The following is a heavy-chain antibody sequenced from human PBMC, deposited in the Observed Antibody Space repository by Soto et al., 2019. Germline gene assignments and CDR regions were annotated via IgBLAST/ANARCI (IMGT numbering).Heavy chain of an antibody. CDR1: GGTFSTYA. V-gene: IGHV1-69*12. J-gene: IGHJ4*02. CDR2: IIPIFGTA. D-gene: IGHD2-2*01. Sequence: QVQLVQSGAEVKKPGSSVKVSCKASGGTFSTYAISWVRRAPGQGLEWMGGIIPIFGTANYAQKFQGRVTITADESTSTAYMELSSLRSEDTAVYYCARGPHVLVPAHPPFDYWGQGTLVTVSS. CDR3: ARGPHVLVPAHPPFDY.